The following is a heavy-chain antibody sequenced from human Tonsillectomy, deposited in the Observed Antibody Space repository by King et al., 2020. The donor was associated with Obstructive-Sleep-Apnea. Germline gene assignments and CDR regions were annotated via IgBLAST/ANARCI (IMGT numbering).Heavy chain of an antibody. Sequence: VQLVESGAEVKKPGESLKISCKGSGYTFTCYWIGWVRQMPGKGLECMGIIYPHDSVIRSSPSFQGQVTISVDKSISTAYLQWSSLKASDTAIYYCARLPMRTGWFDPWGQGTLVTVSS. J-gene: IGHJ5*02. CDR3: ARLPMRTGWFDP. CDR1: GYTFTCYW. D-gene: IGHD1-1*01. V-gene: IGHV5-51*01. CDR2: IYPHDSVI.